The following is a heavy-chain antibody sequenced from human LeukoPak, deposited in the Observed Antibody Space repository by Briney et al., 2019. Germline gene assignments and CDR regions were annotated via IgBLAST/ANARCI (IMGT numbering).Heavy chain of an antibody. V-gene: IGHV3-21*01. CDR3: AKLVGATIRAKRGAFDI. CDR1: GFTFSSYA. J-gene: IGHJ3*02. D-gene: IGHD1-26*01. CDR2: ISSSSSYI. Sequence: PGGSLRLSCAASGFTFSSYAMSWVRQAPGKGLEWVSSISSSSSYIYYADSVKGRFTISRDNAKNSLYLQMNSLRAEDTAVYYCAKLVGATIRAKRGAFDIWGQGTMVTVSS.